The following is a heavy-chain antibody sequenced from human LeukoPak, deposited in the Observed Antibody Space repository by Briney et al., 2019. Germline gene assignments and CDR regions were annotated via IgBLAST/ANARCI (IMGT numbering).Heavy chain of an antibody. Sequence: SGTLSLTCTVSGGPISNSNYYWGWIRQPPGKGLECIGSLSYSGTTQYNPSLKSRVTMSVDTSRNQFSLKLRSVTAADTAVYYCARHPYGSGRNWFDPWGQGTLVTVSP. V-gene: IGHV4-39*01. CDR3: ARHPYGSGRNWFDP. CDR1: GGPISNSNYY. D-gene: IGHD6-19*01. J-gene: IGHJ5*02. CDR2: LSYSGTT.